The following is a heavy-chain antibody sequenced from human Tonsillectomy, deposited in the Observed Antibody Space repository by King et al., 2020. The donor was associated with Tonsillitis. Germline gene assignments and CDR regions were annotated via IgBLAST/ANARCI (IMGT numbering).Heavy chain of an antibody. Sequence: VTLKESGPALVKPTQTLTLTCTFSGFSLSTDEMRVSWVRQPPGKALEWLARIDWDDEKLYSTSLKTRLTISRDTSKNQGVLRMTNMDPGDTATYYCTRSQAGSNWFDPWGRGTLVTVSS. V-gene: IGHV2-70*04. J-gene: IGHJ5*02. CDR2: IDWDDEK. CDR3: TRSQAGSNWFDP. CDR1: GFSLSTDEMR.